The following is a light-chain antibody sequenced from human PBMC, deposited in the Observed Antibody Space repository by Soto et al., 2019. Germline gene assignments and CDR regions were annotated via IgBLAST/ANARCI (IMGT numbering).Light chain of an antibody. CDR2: GAS. CDR3: QQYDNWPWT. Sequence: EKVMTQSPATLHVSPGGIATLSCRASQSISDTFAWYQQNPGQAPRLLTYGASRRATGFPARFSGSGSGTDFTLTISSLQSEDFAVYYCQQYDNWPWTFGQGTKVDI. CDR1: QSISDT. V-gene: IGKV3-15*01. J-gene: IGKJ1*01.